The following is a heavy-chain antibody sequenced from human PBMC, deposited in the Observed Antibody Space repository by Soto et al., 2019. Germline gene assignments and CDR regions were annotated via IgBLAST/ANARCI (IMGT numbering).Heavy chain of an antibody. J-gene: IGHJ4*02. V-gene: IGHV3-23*01. CDR2: ISGSGVST. CDR3: AKDWVSSGRRYDY. Sequence: EVQLLESGGGLVQPGGSLRLSCAASGFTFNSYTMSWVRQAPGKGLEWVSSISGSGVSTYYADSVKGRFAISGDNSRNTLYLQMNSLRAEDTALYYCAKDWVSSGRRYDYWGQGTLVTVSS. D-gene: IGHD6-19*01. CDR1: GFTFNSYT.